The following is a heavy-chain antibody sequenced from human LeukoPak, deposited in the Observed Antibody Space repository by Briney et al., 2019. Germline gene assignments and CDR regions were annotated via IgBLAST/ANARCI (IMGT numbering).Heavy chain of an antibody. D-gene: IGHD2-8*01. CDR1: GFTFSSYS. J-gene: IGHJ6*03. CDR3: PKNGRYSYYYYREV. CDR2: ISSSSSYI. V-gene: IGHV3-21*01. Sequence: GGSLRLSCAASGFTFSSYSMNWVRQAPGKGLEWVSSISSSSSYIYYADSVKGRFTISRDNSENTVYLQMSSLRAEDTAVYYCPKNGRYSYYYYREVWAKGPRSPSP.